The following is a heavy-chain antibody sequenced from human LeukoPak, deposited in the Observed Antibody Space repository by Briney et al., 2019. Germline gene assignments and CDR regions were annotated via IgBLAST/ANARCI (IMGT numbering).Heavy chain of an antibody. CDR1: GGSISSYY. CDR2: IYYSGST. V-gene: IGHV4-59*01. D-gene: IGHD6-19*01. CDR3: ARGSGGWYEDFDY. J-gene: IGHJ4*02. Sequence: PSETLSLTCTVSGGSISSYYWSWIRQPPGKGLEWIGYIYYSGSTNYNPSLKSRVTISVDTSKNQFSLKLSSVTAADTAVYYCARGSGGWYEDFDYWGQGTLVTVYS.